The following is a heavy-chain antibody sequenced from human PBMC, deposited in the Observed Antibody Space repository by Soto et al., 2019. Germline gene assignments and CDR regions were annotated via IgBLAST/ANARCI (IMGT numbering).Heavy chain of an antibody. CDR3: ATQSGYSYGYQIYYYYGMDV. V-gene: IGHV5-51*01. CDR2: IYPGDSDT. CDR1: GYSFTSYW. Sequence: GESLKISCKGSGYSFTSYWIGWVRQMPGKGLEWMGIIYPGDSDTRYSPSFQGQVTISADKSISTAYLQWSSLKASDTAMYYCATQSGYSYGYQIYYYYGMDVWGQGTTVTVSS. J-gene: IGHJ6*02. D-gene: IGHD5-18*01.